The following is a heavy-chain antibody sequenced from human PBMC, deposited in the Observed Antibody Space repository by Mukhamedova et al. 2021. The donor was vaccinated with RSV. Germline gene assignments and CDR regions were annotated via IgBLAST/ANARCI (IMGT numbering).Heavy chain of an antibody. V-gene: IGHV3-11*06. CDR3: PRDPYSSSWYPSPYSSSGMDV. J-gene: IGHJ6*02. Sequence: GRFTISRDNAKNSLYLQMNSLRAEDTAVYYCPRDPYSSSWYPSPYSSSGMDVWGQGTTVTVSS. D-gene: IGHD6-13*01.